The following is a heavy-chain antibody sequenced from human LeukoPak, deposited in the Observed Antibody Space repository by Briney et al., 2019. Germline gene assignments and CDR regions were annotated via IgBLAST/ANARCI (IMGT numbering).Heavy chain of an antibody. Sequence: PSETLSLTCTVSGGSISSGDYYWSWIRQPPGKGLEWIGYIYYSGSTYYNPSLKSRVTISVDTSKNQLSLKLSSVTAADTAVYYCARGKAIFGVVITNWFDPWGQGTLVTVSS. CDR1: GGSISSGDYY. V-gene: IGHV4-30-4*01. CDR2: IYYSGST. J-gene: IGHJ5*02. CDR3: ARGKAIFGVVITNWFDP. D-gene: IGHD3-3*01.